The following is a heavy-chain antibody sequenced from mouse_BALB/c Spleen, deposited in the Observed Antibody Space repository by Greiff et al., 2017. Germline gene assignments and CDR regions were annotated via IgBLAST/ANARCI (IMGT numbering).Heavy chain of an antibody. Sequence: VQLQQSGAELVKPGASVKLSCTASGFNIKDTYMHWVKQRPEQGLEWIGRIDPANGNTKYDPKFQGKATITADTSSNTAYLQLSSLTSEDTAVYYCAYGNYDPWCAYWGQGTLVTVSA. CDR2: IDPANGNT. CDR1: GFNIKDTY. V-gene: IGHV14-3*02. D-gene: IGHD2-1*01. J-gene: IGHJ3*01. CDR3: AYGNYDPWCAY.